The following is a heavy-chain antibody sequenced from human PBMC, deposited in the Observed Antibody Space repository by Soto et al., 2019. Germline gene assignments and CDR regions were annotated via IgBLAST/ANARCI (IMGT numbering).Heavy chain of an antibody. J-gene: IGHJ3*02. CDR3: ARPPAYYYDSSGYSGNAFDI. CDR1: GYSFTSYW. Sequence: GESLKISCKGSGYSFTSYWIGWVRQMPGKGLEWMGIIYPGDSDTRYSPSFQGQVTISADKSISTAYLQWSSLKASDTAMNYCARPPAYYYDSSGYSGNAFDIWGQGTMVTVSS. CDR2: IYPGDSDT. V-gene: IGHV5-51*01. D-gene: IGHD3-22*01.